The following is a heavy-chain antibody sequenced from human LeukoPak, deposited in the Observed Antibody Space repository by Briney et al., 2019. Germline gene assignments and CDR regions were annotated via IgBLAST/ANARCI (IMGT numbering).Heavy chain of an antibody. D-gene: IGHD3-9*01. CDR1: GGSIGSYY. CDR2: IYYSGGT. CDR3: ARDGGGNILTGYYPRFDP. Sequence: SETLSLTCTVSGGSIGSYYWSWIRQPPGKGLEWIGYIYYSGGTNYNPSLKSRVNISVDTSQNQFSLKLSSVTAADTAVYYCARDGGGNILTGYYPRFDPWGQGTLVTVSS. J-gene: IGHJ5*02. V-gene: IGHV4-59*01.